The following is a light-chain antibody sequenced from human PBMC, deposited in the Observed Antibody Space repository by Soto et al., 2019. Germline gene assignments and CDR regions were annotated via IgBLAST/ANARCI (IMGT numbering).Light chain of an antibody. J-gene: IGKJ2*01. Sequence: AIQMTQSPSSLSASVGDRVTITCRASQGTRNDLVWYPQKPGKAPKLLIYAAFRLQSGVPSRFSGSGSGTDFTLTLSSLQPEDFTTYYCIPDYHPPYTFGQGTKLAIK. CDR2: AAF. CDR1: QGTRND. CDR3: IPDYHPPYT. V-gene: IGKV1-6*01.